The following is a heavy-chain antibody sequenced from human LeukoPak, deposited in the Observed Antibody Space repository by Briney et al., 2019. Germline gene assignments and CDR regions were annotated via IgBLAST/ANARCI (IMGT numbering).Heavy chain of an antibody. CDR3: ATDIAAAGPNAFDY. CDR1: GYTFTSYG. J-gene: IGHJ4*02. Sequence: ASVKVSCKASGYTFTSYGMSWVRQAPGQGLEWMGWISAYNGNTNYAQKLQGRVTMTTDTSTSTAYMELRSLRSDDTAVYYCATDIAAAGPNAFDYWGQGTLVTVSS. D-gene: IGHD6-13*01. V-gene: IGHV1-18*01. CDR2: ISAYNGNT.